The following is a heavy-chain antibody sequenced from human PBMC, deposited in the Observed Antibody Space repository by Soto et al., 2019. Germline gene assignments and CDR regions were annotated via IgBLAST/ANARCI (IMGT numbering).Heavy chain of an antibody. CDR1: GFTFSSFA. V-gene: IGHV3-23*01. CDR2: ISSSGETT. Sequence: EVQLLESGGGLVQPGGSLRLSCAASGFTFSSFAMTWVRQAPGEGLEWVSSISSSGETTYYSDSVKGGFTISRDISKNMVYLQMTSLRAEDTAVYFCVQDWTGNSCPCMVVWGQGTTVTVSS. J-gene: IGHJ6*02. D-gene: IGHD6-13*01. CDR3: VQDWTGNSCPCMVV.